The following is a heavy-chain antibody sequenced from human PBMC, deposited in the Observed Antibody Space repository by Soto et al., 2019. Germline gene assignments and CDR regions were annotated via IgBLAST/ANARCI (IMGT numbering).Heavy chain of an antibody. CDR3: ARRPAAGPVDY. CDR2: IYYNGTT. CDR1: GGSISRGYYY. J-gene: IGHJ4*02. Sequence: QVQLQESGPGLVKSSQTLSLTCTVSGGSISRGYYYWSWIRQHPGKGLEWIAYIYYNGTTSYNPSLKSRVTVSRDTSKNQFSLDLTSVTAAGTAVYYCARRPAAGPVDYWGQGTLVTVSP. D-gene: IGHD6-13*01. V-gene: IGHV4-31*03.